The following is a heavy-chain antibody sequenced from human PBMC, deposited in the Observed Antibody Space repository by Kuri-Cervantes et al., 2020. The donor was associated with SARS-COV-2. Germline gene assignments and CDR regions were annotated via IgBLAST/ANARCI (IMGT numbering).Heavy chain of an antibody. CDR2: ISYDGSNK. V-gene: IGHV3-30-3*01. D-gene: IGHD6-13*01. CDR3: ARAYSSSYVLYFDY. J-gene: IGHJ4*02. Sequence: GGSLRLSCAASGFTLSSYAMHWVRQAPGKGLEWVAVISYDGSNKYYADSVKGRFTISRDNAKNTLYLQMNSLRAEDTAVYYCARAYSSSYVLYFDYWGQGTLVTVSS. CDR1: GFTLSSYA.